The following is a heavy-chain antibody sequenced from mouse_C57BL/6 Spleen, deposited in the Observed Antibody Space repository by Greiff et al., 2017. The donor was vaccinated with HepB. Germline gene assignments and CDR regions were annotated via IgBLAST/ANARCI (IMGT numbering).Heavy chain of an antibody. Sequence: VQLQQSGAELVRPGASVKLSCTASGFNIKDYYMHWVKQRPEQGLEWIGRIDPEDGDTEYAPKFQGKATMTADTSSNTAYLQLSSLTSEDTAVYYCTTSHYYGSSLYYFDYWGQGTTLTVSS. CDR1: GFNIKDYY. J-gene: IGHJ2*01. V-gene: IGHV14-1*01. CDR2: IDPEDGDT. D-gene: IGHD1-1*01. CDR3: TTSHYYGSSLYYFDY.